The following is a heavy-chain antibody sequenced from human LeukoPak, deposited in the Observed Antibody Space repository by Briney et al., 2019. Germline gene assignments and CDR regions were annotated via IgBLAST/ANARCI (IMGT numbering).Heavy chain of an antibody. CDR3: ARFAAGGSYYYYMDV. D-gene: IGHD6-25*01. CDR1: GFTFSSYT. V-gene: IGHV3-48*01. J-gene: IGHJ6*03. CDR2: IGTSSTTI. Sequence: GGSLRLSCAASGFTFSSYTMNWVRQPPGKGLEWVSNIGTSSTTIYYADSVRGRFTISRDNAKNSLYLQMNSLRADDTAVYYCARFAAGGSYYYYMDVWGKGTTVTVSS.